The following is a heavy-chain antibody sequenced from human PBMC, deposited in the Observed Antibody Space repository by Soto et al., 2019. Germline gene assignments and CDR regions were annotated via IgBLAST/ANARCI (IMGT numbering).Heavy chain of an antibody. Sequence: SVKVSCKASGYTFTSYGISWVRQAPGQGLEWMGWISAYNGNTNYAQKLQGRVTMTTDTSTSTAYMELRSLRHDDTAVYHCARVTYYDFWSGYDYWGQGTLVTVSS. V-gene: IGHV1-18*01. CDR1: GYTFTSYG. J-gene: IGHJ4*02. CDR2: ISAYNGNT. CDR3: ARVTYYDFWSGYDY. D-gene: IGHD3-3*01.